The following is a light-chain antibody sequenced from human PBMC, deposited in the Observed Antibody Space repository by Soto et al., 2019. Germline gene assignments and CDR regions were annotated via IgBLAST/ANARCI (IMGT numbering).Light chain of an antibody. Sequence: IVLTQSPGTLSLSPGERTTLSRRASQSISRYLAWYQQKPGQGPRLLIYGASSRATGTPDRFSGSGSGTDFTLTINRLEPEDFALYYCQQYGSSPPTFVQGTKVDIK. J-gene: IGKJ1*01. V-gene: IGKV3-20*01. CDR2: GAS. CDR3: QQYGSSPPT. CDR1: QSISRY.